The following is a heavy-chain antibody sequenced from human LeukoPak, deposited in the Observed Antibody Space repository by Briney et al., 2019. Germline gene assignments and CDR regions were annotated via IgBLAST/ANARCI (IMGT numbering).Heavy chain of an antibody. CDR3: ARDRRRYSGSYYLGY. V-gene: IGHV3-11*04. D-gene: IGHD1-26*01. Sequence: GGPLRLSCAASGFTFRDYYLSWIRQAQGRGREWVSYISSSGSTIYYADSVKGRFTISRDNAKNSLYLQMNSLRAEDTAVYYCARDRRRYSGSYYLGYWGQGTLVTVSS. J-gene: IGHJ4*02. CDR1: GFTFRDYY. CDR2: ISSSGSTI.